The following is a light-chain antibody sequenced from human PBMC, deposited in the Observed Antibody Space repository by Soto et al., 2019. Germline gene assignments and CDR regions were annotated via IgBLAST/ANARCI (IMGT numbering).Light chain of an antibody. CDR3: KQYGSSPIT. CDR2: GAY. CDR1: QSVSSSY. J-gene: IGKJ5*01. Sequence: EIVFTPSPGTPSLSPGERATLSCRASQSVSSSYLAWYQQKPGQAPRLLIYGAYSRATGIQDRFSGSGSGTDFTLTIRRLEPEDFAVYYCKQYGSSPITFGQGTRLEIK. V-gene: IGKV3-20*01.